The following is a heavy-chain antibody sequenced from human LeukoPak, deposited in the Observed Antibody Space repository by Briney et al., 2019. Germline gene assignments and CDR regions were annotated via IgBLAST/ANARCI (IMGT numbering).Heavy chain of an antibody. CDR2: INPGYGNT. J-gene: IGHJ4*02. D-gene: IGHD6-19*01. CDR1: GYTLNDHD. Sequence: ASVKVSCKAPGYTLNDHDLHWVRQAPGQRLEWMGWINPGYGNTKYSQKFQGRVTITRDTSASTAYMELSSLTSEDTAVYYCANWAGTPAGYFSGPLDYWGQGTLVAVSS. CDR3: ANWAGTPAGYFSGPLDY. V-gene: IGHV1-3*01.